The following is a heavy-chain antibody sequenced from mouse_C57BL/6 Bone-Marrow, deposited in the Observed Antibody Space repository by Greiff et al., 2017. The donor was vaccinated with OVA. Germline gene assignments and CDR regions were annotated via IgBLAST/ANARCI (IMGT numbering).Heavy chain of an antibody. Sequence: VQLQQPGAELVKPGASVKLSCKASGYTFTSYWMHWVKQRPGQGLEWIGMIHPNSGSTNYNEKFKSKATLTVDKSSSTAYMQLSSLTSEDSAVYYCARTVVVPGAMDYWGQGTSVTVSS. CDR1: GYTFTSYW. V-gene: IGHV1-64*01. D-gene: IGHD1-1*01. CDR3: ARTVVVPGAMDY. CDR2: IHPNSGST. J-gene: IGHJ4*01.